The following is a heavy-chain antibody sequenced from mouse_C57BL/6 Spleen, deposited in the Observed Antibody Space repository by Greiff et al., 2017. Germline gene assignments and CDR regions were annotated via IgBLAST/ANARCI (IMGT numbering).Heavy chain of an antibody. J-gene: IGHJ4*01. CDR1: GYTFTSYW. D-gene: IGHD3-2*02. CDR2: IYPGRGST. V-gene: IGHV1-55*01. CDR3: ARAGGRSGDDYYAMDY. Sequence: QVQLQQPGAELVKPGASVKMSCKASGYTFTSYWITWVKQRPGQGLEWIGVIYPGRGSTNYNEKFKSKATLTVDQSSSTAYMQLSSLTSEGAAVYYWARAGGRSGDDYYAMDYWGQGTSVTVAS.